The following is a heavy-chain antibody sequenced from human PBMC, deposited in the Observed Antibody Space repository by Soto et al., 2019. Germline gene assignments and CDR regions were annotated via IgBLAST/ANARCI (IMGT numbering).Heavy chain of an antibody. CDR2: FVPIFGTA. CDR3: AMEHCSSNSCYMGLVSSRWFDY. V-gene: IGHV1-69*06. J-gene: IGHJ4*02. D-gene: IGHD2-2*01. CDR1: GGTFSSYA. Sequence: QLQLVHSGAEVKKPGSSVKVSCKASGGTFSSYAISWLQQAPGQGLEWMGGFVPIFGTANYAQKCQGRVMITEDKSTSTAYMELSSLRSEDTAVYYFAMEHCSSNSCYMGLVSSRWFDYWGQGTLVADSS.